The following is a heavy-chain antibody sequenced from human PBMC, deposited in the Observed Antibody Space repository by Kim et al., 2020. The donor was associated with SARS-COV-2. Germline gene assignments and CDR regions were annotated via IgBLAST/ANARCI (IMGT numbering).Heavy chain of an antibody. CDR3: ATEGGTSGRCGYFDS. V-gene: IGHV3-30*04. Sequence: DSVKGRFTISGDDSKNTVYLELNSLRDDDSAVYYCATEGGTSGRCGYFDSWGQGTLVTVSS. J-gene: IGHJ4*02. D-gene: IGHD2-15*01.